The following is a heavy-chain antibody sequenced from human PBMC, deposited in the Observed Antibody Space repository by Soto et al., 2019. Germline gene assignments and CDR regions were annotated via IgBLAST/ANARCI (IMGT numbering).Heavy chain of an antibody. CDR2: ISYDGSNK. D-gene: IGHD5-12*01. V-gene: IGHV3-30*18. Sequence: GGSLRLSCAASGFTFSSYGMHWVRQAPGKGLEWVAVISYDGSNKYYADSVKGRFTISRDNSKNTLYLQMNSLRAEDTAVYYCAKDHLWLRWPDNPFDYWGQGTLVTVSS. CDR1: GFTFSSYG. CDR3: AKDHLWLRWPDNPFDY. J-gene: IGHJ4*02.